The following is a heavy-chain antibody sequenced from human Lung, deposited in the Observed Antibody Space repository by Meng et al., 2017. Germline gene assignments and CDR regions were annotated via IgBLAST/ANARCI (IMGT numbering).Heavy chain of an antibody. Sequence: SLMISCAASGFTFRSYWMHWVLEAPGQGLVWVSHINSDVSSTSYADSVKRRFTISRDNAKNTLYLQMNSLRAEDTAVYYCARSYCTSSSCPVYYWGQGPLVTVSS. CDR3: ARSYCTSSSCPVYY. CDR2: INSDVSST. J-gene: IGHJ4*02. V-gene: IGHV3-74*01. CDR1: GFTFRSYW. D-gene: IGHD2-2*01.